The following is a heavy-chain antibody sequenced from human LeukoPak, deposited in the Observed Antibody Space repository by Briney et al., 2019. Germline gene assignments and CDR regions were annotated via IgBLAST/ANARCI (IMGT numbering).Heavy chain of an antibody. D-gene: IGHD3-22*01. J-gene: IGHJ4*02. CDR3: ARDPRSSGYYGYFYFDD. CDR1: GFTFSSYW. Sequence: GGSLRLSCAASGFTFSSYWMSWVRQAPGKGLEWVANIKQDGSEKYYVDSVKGRFTISRDNAKNSLYLQMNSLRAEDTAVYYCARDPRSSGYYGYFYFDDWGQGTLVTVSS. V-gene: IGHV3-7*01. CDR2: IKQDGSEK.